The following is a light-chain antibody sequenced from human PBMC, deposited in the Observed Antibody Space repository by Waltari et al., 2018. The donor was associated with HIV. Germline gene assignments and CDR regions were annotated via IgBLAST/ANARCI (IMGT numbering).Light chain of an antibody. Sequence: EIVLTQSPGTLSLSPGDRATLSCMTSEIIKSTYLSWYQQKVDQPPRLLIYGASSRAPGIPDRFRGSGSRTDFNLTINRLEPEDFATYYCHQYGSSFWTFGQGTKVDVK. CDR1: EIIKSTY. CDR3: HQYGSSFWT. V-gene: IGKV3-20*01. J-gene: IGKJ1*01. CDR2: GAS.